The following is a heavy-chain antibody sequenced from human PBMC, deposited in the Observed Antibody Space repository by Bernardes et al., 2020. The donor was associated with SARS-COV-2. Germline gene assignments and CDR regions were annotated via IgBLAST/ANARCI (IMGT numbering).Heavy chain of an antibody. CDR3: AKYITATIGPKPFDY. V-gene: IGHV3-23*01. J-gene: IGHJ4*02. CDR2: ISRGGDTT. Sequence: GSLRLSCAASEFTFSDYGMSWVRQTPGKGLEWVSTISRGGDTTYYADSVRGRFTISKDYSKNTLFLQMNSLRAEDTAVYYCAKYITATIGPKPFDYWGQGTLVTVSS. D-gene: IGHD1-1*01. CDR1: EFTFSDYG.